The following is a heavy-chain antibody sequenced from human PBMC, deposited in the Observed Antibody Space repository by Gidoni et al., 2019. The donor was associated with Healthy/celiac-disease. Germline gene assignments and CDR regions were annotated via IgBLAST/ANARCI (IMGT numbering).Heavy chain of an antibody. CDR3: ARLTMVRGVIIIYWYFDL. V-gene: IGHV4-39*01. D-gene: IGHD3-10*01. CDR1: GGSISSSSYY. CDR2: IYYSGST. Sequence: QLQLQESGPGLVKPSETLSLTCTVSGGSISSSSYYWGWIRQPPGKGLEWIGSIYYSGSTYYNPSLKSRVTISVDTSKNQFSLKLSSVTAADTAVYYCARLTMVRGVIIIYWYFDLWGRGTLVTVSS. J-gene: IGHJ2*01.